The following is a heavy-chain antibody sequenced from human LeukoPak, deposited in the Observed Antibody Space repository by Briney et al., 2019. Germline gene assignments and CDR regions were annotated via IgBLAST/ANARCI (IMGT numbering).Heavy chain of an antibody. J-gene: IGHJ6*02. V-gene: IGHV4-30-2*01. D-gene: IGHD6-19*01. CDR2: IYHSGST. Sequence: LVKPTQTLTLTCTFSGFSLSTSGVGVGWIRQPPGKGLEWIGYIYHSGSTYYNPSLKSRVTISVDRSKNQFSLKLSSVTAADTAVYYCARDTVAGTQGGYYYYGMDVWGQGTTVTVSS. CDR3: ARDTVAGTQGGYYYYGMDV. CDR1: GFSLSTSGVG.